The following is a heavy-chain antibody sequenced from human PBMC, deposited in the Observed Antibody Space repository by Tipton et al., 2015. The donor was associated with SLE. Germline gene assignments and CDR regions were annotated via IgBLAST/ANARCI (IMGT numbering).Heavy chain of an antibody. Sequence: TLSLTCDVYGGSFSAYYWIWIRQPPGKGLEWIGEINHSGSTNYNPSLKSRVTISVDTSKNQFSLKLSSVTAADTAVYYCARHGGLYSSSSGAFGYWGQGTLVTVSS. D-gene: IGHD6-6*01. CDR2: INHSGST. J-gene: IGHJ4*02. V-gene: IGHV4-34*01. CDR1: GGSFSAYY. CDR3: ARHGGLYSSSSGAFGY.